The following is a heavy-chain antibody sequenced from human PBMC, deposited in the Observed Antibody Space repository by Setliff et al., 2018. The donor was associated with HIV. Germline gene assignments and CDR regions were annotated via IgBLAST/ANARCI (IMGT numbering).Heavy chain of an antibody. CDR1: AFSFNNYY. J-gene: IGHJ4*02. CDR2: INSDGTEK. Sequence: GESLKISCIASAFSFNNYYMTWVRQAPGKGLEWVANINSDGTEKNYADSVRGRFTISRDNARNSLFLQMNSLRVEDTAVYYCARDTCDTPSCYAGPRFVYWGPGTLVTVSS. CDR3: ARDTCDTPSCYAGPRFVY. V-gene: IGHV3-7*01. D-gene: IGHD2-2*01.